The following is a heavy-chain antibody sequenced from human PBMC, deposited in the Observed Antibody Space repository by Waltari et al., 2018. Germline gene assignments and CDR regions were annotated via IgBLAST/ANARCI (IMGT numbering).Heavy chain of an antibody. CDR1: GFTLSNYW. CDR2: IKKEGTET. Sequence: EAQQVESGGDLVQPGGSLRLSCVVSGFTLSNYWMSWVRQAPGKGLEWVANIKKEGTETYYVDSVRGRFTISKDDAKNSVYLQMNSLKVEDTAVYYCIRDYGSPYWGQGTLVTVSS. CDR3: IRDYGSPY. D-gene: IGHD6-19*01. J-gene: IGHJ4*02. V-gene: IGHV3-7*03.